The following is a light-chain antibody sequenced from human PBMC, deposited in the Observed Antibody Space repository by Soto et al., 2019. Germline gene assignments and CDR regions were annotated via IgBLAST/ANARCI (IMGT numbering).Light chain of an antibody. CDR3: SSYTSSYNYV. Sequence: QSVLTQPASVSGSPGQSITISCTGTSSDVGGYNYVSWYQQHPGKAPKLMIYDVSNRPSGVSNRFSGSKSGNTASLTISGLQAEDEADYYCSSYTSSYNYVVGTVTKVT. CDR1: SSDVGGYNY. CDR2: DVS. V-gene: IGLV2-14*01. J-gene: IGLJ1*01.